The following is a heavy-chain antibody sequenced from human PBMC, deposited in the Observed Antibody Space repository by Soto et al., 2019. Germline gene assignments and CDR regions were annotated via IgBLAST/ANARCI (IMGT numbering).Heavy chain of an antibody. CDR2: VYHTGRT. CDR3: AKDRGMTTVTFDAFQS. D-gene: IGHD4-17*01. CDR1: GGSFKSGSCY. J-gene: IGHJ1*01. Sequence: SETLSLTCTVSGGSFKSGSCYWSWVLLPPGKGLEWIGYVYHTGRTSYNPSLRSRVFISMDTSKKQFSLDLDSVTAADTAIYYCAKDRGMTTVTFDAFQSWGQGTLVTVSS. V-gene: IGHV4-61*01.